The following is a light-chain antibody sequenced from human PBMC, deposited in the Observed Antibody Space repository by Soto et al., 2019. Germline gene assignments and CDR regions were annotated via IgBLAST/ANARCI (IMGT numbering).Light chain of an antibody. Sequence: EIVLTQSPGTLSLSPGERATLSCRASQSVSSSYLAWYQQKPGQAPRLLIYGASGRATGIPDRFSGSGSGTVFTLTISSLEPEDFAVYYCQVCGGSPWTFGQGTKVEIK. CDR2: GAS. V-gene: IGKV3-20*01. J-gene: IGKJ1*01. CDR3: QVCGGSPWT. CDR1: QSVSSSY.